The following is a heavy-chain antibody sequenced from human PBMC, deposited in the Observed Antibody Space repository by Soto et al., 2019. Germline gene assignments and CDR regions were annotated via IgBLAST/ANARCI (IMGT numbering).Heavy chain of an antibody. J-gene: IGHJ4*02. CDR2: INHSGST. CDR3: ERDRGAYCSNGVCSGPYLDY. D-gene: IGHD2-8*01. CDR1: GGSFSGYY. V-gene: IGHV4-34*01. Sequence: SETLSLTCAVYGGSFSGYYCSWIRQPPGKGLEWIGEINHSGSTNYNPSLKSRVTISVDTSKNQFSLKLSSVTAADTAVYYCERDRGAYCSNGVCSGPYLDYLGRGTLVTVSS.